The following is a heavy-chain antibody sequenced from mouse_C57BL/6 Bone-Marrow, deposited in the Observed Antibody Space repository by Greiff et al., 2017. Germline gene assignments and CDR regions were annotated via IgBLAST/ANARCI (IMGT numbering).Heavy chain of an antibody. J-gene: IGHJ4*01. Sequence: QVQLQQPGAELVKPGASVKMSCKASGYTFTSYWITWVKQRPGQGLEWIGDIYPGSGSTNYNEKLKSKATLTVDKSSSTAYMQRSSLTSEDSAVYYCARGVTTSPYYAMDYWGQGTSVTVSS. CDR2: IYPGSGST. V-gene: IGHV1-55*01. D-gene: IGHD2-1*01. CDR1: GYTFTSYW. CDR3: ARGVTTSPYYAMDY.